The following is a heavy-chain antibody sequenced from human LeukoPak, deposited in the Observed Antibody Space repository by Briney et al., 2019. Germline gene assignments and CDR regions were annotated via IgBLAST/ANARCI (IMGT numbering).Heavy chain of an antibody. D-gene: IGHD4-17*01. CDR2: ISGRGDST. CDR1: GFTFNIHA. CDR3: AKDSERYGVLEY. J-gene: IGHJ4*02. V-gene: IGHV3-23*01. Sequence: GGSLRLSCEAPGFTFNIHAMTWVRKGQGKGLEWASTISGRGDSTFYADSVKGRFTISRDNSKNTVYLQLNNLRDEDTAVYYCAKDSERYGVLEYWGQGTLVSVSA.